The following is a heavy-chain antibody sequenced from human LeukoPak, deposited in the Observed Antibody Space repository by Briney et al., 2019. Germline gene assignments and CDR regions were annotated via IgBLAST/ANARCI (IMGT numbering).Heavy chain of an antibody. D-gene: IGHD1/OR15-1a*01. Sequence: GGSLRLSCVASGFSFNTDWMTWVRQAPGKGLEWVANIRQDGSVQNYVDSVKGRFTISRDNPKNSVYLQMSSLRAEDTAVYYCLVTTRSRGFDYWGQGTLVTVSS. J-gene: IGHJ4*02. CDR2: IRQDGSVQ. CDR1: GFSFNTDW. CDR3: LVTTRSRGFDY. V-gene: IGHV3-7*01.